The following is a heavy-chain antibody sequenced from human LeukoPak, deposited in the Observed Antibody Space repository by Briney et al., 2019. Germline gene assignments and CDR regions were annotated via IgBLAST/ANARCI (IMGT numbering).Heavy chain of an antibody. J-gene: IGHJ4*02. Sequence: PSETLSLTCAVYGGSFSGYYWSWIRQPPGKGLEWLGEINHSGSTNYNPFLMSRVTISLDLSKNHLFLKLSSVTVADTAVYYFAGGNGLGDYSYCPVGFCDYWGKGTLVTVSS. V-gene: IGHV4-34*01. CDR3: AGGNGLGDYSYCPVGFCDY. CDR1: GGSFSGYY. D-gene: IGHD4-17*01. CDR2: INHSGST.